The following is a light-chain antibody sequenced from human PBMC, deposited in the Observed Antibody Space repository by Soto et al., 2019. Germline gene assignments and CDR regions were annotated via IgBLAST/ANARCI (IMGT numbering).Light chain of an antibody. CDR3: QQYTGYPVT. V-gene: IGKV1-5*03. Sequence: GDTVTITCRASQGISNWLAWYQQKPGKAPKLLIYKASILESGVPSGFSGSGSGTEFTLTISSLQPDDFATYYCQQYTGYPVTFGQGTRLEIK. CDR2: KAS. CDR1: QGISNW. J-gene: IGKJ5*01.